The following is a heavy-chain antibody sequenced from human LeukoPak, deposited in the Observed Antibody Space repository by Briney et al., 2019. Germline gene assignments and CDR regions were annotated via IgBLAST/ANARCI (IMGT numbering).Heavy chain of an antibody. J-gene: IGHJ3*02. CDR1: GFTFSSYW. D-gene: IGHD3-22*01. CDR2: IKQDGSDK. V-gene: IGHV3-7*03. Sequence: GGSLRLSCAASGFTFSSYWMSWVRQAPGKGLEWVANIKQDGSDKYYVDSVKGGFTISRDNSKNTLYLQMNSLRAEDTAVYYCAKDSRRITMIVVVIRSDAFDIWGQGTMVTVSS. CDR3: AKDSRRITMIVVVIRSDAFDI.